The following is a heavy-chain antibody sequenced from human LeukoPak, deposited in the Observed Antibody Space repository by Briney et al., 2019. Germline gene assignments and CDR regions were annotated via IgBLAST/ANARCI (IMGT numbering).Heavy chain of an antibody. CDR1: GGSISSSSYY. J-gene: IGHJ4*02. D-gene: IGHD3-22*01. CDR2: MFYSGGA. V-gene: IGHV4-39*01. CDR3: ARLYYDSSGFDY. Sequence: PSETLSLTCTVSGGSISSSSYYWAWIRQPPGKGPEWIGTMFYSGGAYYNPSLESRVTISADMSKNQFSLKLNSVTAADTAVYYCARLYYDSSGFDYWGQGTLVTVSS.